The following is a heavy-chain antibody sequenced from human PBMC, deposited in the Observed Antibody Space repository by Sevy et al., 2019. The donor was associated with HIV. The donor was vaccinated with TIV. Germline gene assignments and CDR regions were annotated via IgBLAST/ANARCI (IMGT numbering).Heavy chain of an antibody. CDR2: INSDESST. D-gene: IGHD6-6*01. CDR1: GFTFSSYW. J-gene: IGHJ4*02. CDR3: AGGRYSSSLVTDC. Sequence: GGSLRLSCAASGFTFSSYWMHWVRQAPGKGLVWVSRINSDESSTSYADSVKGRFTISRDNAKNTLYLQMNSLRAEDTAVYYCAGGRYSSSLVTDCWGQGTLVTVSS. V-gene: IGHV3-74*01.